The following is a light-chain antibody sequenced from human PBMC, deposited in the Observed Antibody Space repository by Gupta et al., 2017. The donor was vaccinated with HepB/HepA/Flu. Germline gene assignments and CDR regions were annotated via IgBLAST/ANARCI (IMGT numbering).Light chain of an antibody. V-gene: IGKV3-20*01. Sequence: IVLTQSPGTLALSPGERTTLSCSASQSVSSSYLAWYQQKPGQAPRLLIYDASSRATGIPDRFSGSGSGTDFTLTVSRLEPEDFAVYYCQQYGISPWTFGQGTKVEIK. J-gene: IGKJ1*01. CDR1: QSVSSSY. CDR3: QQYGISPWT. CDR2: DAS.